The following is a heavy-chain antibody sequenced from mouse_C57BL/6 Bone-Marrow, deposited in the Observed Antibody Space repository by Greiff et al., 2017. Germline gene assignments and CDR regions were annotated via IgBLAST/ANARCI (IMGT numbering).Heavy chain of an antibody. J-gene: IGHJ4*01. D-gene: IGHD4-1*01. Sequence: EVKLEESGGDLVKPGGSLKLSCAASGFTFSSYGMSWVRQTPDKRLEWVATISSGGSYTYYPDSVKGRFTISRDNAKNTLYLQMSSLKSEDTAMYYCARHLNWDLYYAMDYWGQGTSVTVSS. CDR3: ARHLNWDLYYAMDY. CDR2: ISSGGSYT. CDR1: GFTFSSYG. V-gene: IGHV5-6*02.